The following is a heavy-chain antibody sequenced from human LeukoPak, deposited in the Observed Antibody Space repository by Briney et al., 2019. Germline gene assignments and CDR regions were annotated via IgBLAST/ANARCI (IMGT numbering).Heavy chain of an antibody. Sequence: GGSLRLSCAASGFTFSSYNMSWVRQAPGKGLEWVANIKQDGSEKYYVDSVKGRFTISRDNAQNSLYLQMNSLRAEDTAVYYCARDPPRHYDFWGGYAFSDYWGQGTLVTVSS. V-gene: IGHV3-7*01. D-gene: IGHD3-3*01. CDR1: GFTFSSYN. J-gene: IGHJ4*02. CDR2: IKQDGSEK. CDR3: ARDPPRHYDFWGGYAFSDY.